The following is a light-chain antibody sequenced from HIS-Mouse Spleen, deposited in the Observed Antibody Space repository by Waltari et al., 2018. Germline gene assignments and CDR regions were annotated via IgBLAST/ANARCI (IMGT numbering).Light chain of an antibody. CDR2: AAS. CDR3: QQLNSYPPT. CDR1: QGISSY. V-gene: IGKV1-9*01. Sequence: DIQLTQSPSFLSASVGARVPITCRASQGISSYLHWYQQKPGKAPKPLIYAASTLQSGVPSRFSGSGSGTEFTLTISSLQPEDFATYYCQQLNSYPPTFGQGTKVEIK. J-gene: IGKJ1*01.